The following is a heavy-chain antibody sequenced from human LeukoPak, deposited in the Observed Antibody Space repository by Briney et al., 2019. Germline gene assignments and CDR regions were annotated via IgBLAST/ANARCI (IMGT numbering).Heavy chain of an antibody. CDR2: IYPGGSDT. CDR1: GYSFINYY. Sequence: GESLKISCRSSGYSFINYYIGWVRQVPGKGLERMGVIYPGGSDTTYSPSFRGQVVFSADRSTTTVYLQLTRLQASDTAIYYCARQYSSGWFRHFDYWGQGTLITVSS. CDR3: ARQYSSGWFRHFDY. V-gene: IGHV5-51*01. J-gene: IGHJ4*01. D-gene: IGHD3-22*01.